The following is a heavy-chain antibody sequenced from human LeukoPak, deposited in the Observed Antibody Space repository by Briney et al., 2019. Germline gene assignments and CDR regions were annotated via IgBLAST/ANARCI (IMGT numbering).Heavy chain of an antibody. CDR2: ISGSGGST. D-gene: IGHD3-22*01. CDR1: GFTLRSYA. J-gene: IGHJ4*02. CDR3: AKSTTMIVVDNFDY. Sequence: PGGSLRLSCAASGFTLRSYAMSWVRQAPGKGLEWVSVISGSGGSTHCADSVKGRFTISRDNSKNTLYLQMNSLRAEDTAVYYCAKSTTMIVVDNFDYWGQGTLVTVSS. V-gene: IGHV3-23*01.